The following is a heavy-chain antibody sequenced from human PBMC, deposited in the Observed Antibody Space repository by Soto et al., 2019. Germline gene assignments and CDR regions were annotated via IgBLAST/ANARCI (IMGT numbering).Heavy chain of an antibody. D-gene: IGHD5-18*01. CDR3: ETVEPDTAMAPFDY. Sequence: GGSLRLSCAASGFTFSSYAMHWVRQAGGKGLEWVAVISYDGSNKYYADSVKGRFTISRDNSKNTLYLQMNSLRAEDTAVHYRETVEPDTAMAPFDYWGQGTLVTVSS. J-gene: IGHJ4*02. CDR2: ISYDGSNK. V-gene: IGHV3-30-3*01. CDR1: GFTFSSYA.